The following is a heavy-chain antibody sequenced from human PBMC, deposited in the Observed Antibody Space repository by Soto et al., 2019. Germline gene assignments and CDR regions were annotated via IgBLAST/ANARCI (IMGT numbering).Heavy chain of an antibody. J-gene: IGHJ6*02. Sequence: QVQLVESGGDVVQPGRSLRLSCAASGFTFSRYAMHWVRQAPGKGLEWVAAISYDGSNKYYADSVKGRFTISRDNSKNSLYLQMNCLVAMDTSVYYCARDSRWYTYFFGMDVWGQRTTGTVSS. CDR3: ARDSRWYTYFFGMDV. CDR1: GFTFSRYA. D-gene: IGHD6-13*01. CDR2: ISYDGSNK. V-gene: IGHV3-30-3*01.